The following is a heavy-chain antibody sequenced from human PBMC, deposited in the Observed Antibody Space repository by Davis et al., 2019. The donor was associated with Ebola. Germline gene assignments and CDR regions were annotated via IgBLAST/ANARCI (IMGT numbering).Heavy chain of an antibody. J-gene: IGHJ6*02. CDR3: TRHWNLGYCSSTSCYTPYYYGMDV. D-gene: IGHD2-2*02. Sequence: GESLKISCAASGFTFSGSAMHWVRQASGKGLEWVGRIRSKANSYATAYAASVKGRFTISRDDSKNTAYLQMNSLKTEDTAVYYCTRHWNLGYCSSTSCYTPYYYGMDVWGQGTTVTVSS. V-gene: IGHV3-73*01. CDR2: IRSKANSYAT. CDR1: GFTFSGSA.